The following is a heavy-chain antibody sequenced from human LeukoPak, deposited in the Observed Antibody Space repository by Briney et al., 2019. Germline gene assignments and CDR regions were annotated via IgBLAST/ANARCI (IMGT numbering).Heavy chain of an antibody. D-gene: IGHD6-13*01. CDR2: INPNSGGT. Sequence: ASVKVSCKASGYTFTGYYMHWVRQAPGQGLEWMGWINPNSGGTNYAQKFQGRVTMTRDTSISTAYMELSRLRSDDTAVYYCASGGRHSSSWYPVNYWGQGTLVTVSP. CDR1: GYTFTGYY. CDR3: ASGGRHSSSWYPVNY. V-gene: IGHV1-2*02. J-gene: IGHJ4*02.